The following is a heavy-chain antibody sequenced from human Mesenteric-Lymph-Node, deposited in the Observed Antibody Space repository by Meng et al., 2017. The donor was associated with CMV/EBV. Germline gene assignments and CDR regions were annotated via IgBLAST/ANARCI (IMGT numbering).Heavy chain of an antibody. CDR3: ASHKRSSFEN. D-gene: IGHD6-13*01. J-gene: IGHJ4*02. CDR1: GFTLSSHW. V-gene: IGHV3-7*01. CDR2: IKQDGSEK. Sequence: GGSLRLSCAASGFTLSSHWMSWVRQVPGKGLEWVANIKQDGSEKFYVDSVKGRFTISRDNAKNSVYLQMNSLRAEDTAVYFCASHKRSSFENWGQGTLVIVSS.